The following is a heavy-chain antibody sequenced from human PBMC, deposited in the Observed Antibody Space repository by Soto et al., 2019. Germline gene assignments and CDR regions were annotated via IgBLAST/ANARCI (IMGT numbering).Heavy chain of an antibody. V-gene: IGHV3-11*01. CDR3: ARALNPSNSNYGTCGAFDI. CDR2: ISSSGSTI. Sequence: QVQLVESGGGLVKPGGSLRLSCAASGFTFSDYYMSWIRQAPGKGLEWVSYISSSGSTIYYADYVKGRFTISRDNANNSLYLQMNSLRAEDTAVYYCARALNPSNSNYGTCGAFDIWGQGTMVTVSS. D-gene: IGHD4-4*01. J-gene: IGHJ3*02. CDR1: GFTFSDYY.